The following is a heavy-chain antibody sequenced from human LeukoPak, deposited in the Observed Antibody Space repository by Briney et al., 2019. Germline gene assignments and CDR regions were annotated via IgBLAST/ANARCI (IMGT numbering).Heavy chain of an antibody. J-gene: IGHJ3*02. CDR2: INPSGGST. CDR1: GYTFTSYD. V-gene: IGHV1-46*01. CDR3: ARENWNDARGAFDI. D-gene: IGHD1-1*01. Sequence: ASVKVSCKASGYTFTSYDLNWVRQAPGQGLEWMGIINPSGGSTSYAQKFQGRVTMTRDTSTSTVYMELSSLRSEDTAVYYCARENWNDARGAFDIWGQGTMVTVSS.